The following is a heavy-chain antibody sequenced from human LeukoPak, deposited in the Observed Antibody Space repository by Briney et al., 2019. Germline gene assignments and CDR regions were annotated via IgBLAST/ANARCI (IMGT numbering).Heavy chain of an antibody. Sequence: GGSLRLSCAASGFTFSSYGMHWVRQAPGKGLEWVAFIRYDGSNKYYADSVKGRFTISRDNAKNSLYLQMNSLRAEDTAVYYCARALSGYYFGDSGVDYWGQGTLVTVSS. CDR3: ARALSGYYFGDSGVDY. CDR1: GFTFSSYG. J-gene: IGHJ4*02. D-gene: IGHD3-22*01. CDR2: IRYDGSNK. V-gene: IGHV3-30*02.